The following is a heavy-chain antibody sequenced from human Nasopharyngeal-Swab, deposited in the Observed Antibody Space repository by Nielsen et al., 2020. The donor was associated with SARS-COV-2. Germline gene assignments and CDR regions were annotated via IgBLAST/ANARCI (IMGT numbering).Heavy chain of an antibody. J-gene: IGHJ6*02. CDR2: INSDGSST. V-gene: IGHV3-74*01. D-gene: IGHD2-2*01. Sequence: GGSLRLSCAASGFTFSSCWMHWVRQAPGKGLVWVSRINSDGSSTSYADSVKGRFTISRDNAKNTLYLQMNSLRAEDTAVYYCARDVCSSTSCYYWGYYGMDVWGQGTTVTVSS. CDR1: GFTFSSCW. CDR3: ARDVCSSTSCYYWGYYGMDV.